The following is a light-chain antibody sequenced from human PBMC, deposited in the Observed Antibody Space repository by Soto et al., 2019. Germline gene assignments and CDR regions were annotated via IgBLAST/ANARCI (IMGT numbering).Light chain of an antibody. CDR1: QSVSSSY. V-gene: IGKV3-20*01. Sequence: EIVLTQSPGTLSLFPGERATLSCRASQSVSSSYLAWYQQKPGQAPRLLIYGASSRATGIPDRFSGSGSGTDFTLTIGRLEPEDFAVYYCQQYGSSPRTFGQGTKLEIK. CDR2: GAS. CDR3: QQYGSSPRT. J-gene: IGKJ2*01.